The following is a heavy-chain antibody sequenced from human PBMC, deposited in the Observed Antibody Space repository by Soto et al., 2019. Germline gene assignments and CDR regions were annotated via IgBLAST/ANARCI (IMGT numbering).Heavy chain of an antibody. CDR2: ISGSGDST. V-gene: IGHV3-23*01. CDR1: GFTFRNYA. J-gene: IGHJ4*02. Sequence: EVQLLESGGGLVQTGGSLRLSCAASGFTFRNYAMSWVRQAPGKGLEWVSGISGSGDSTYYADSVKGRFTISRDNSKDTLYLQMNILGAEDTAVYYCAKDGLISRFDFWGQGTLVTVSS. D-gene: IGHD3-16*01. CDR3: AKDGLISRFDF.